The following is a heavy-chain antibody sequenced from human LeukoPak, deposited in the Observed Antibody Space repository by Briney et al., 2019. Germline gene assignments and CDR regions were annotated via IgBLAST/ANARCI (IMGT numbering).Heavy chain of an antibody. CDR1: GFTFSSYS. J-gene: IGHJ6*02. Sequence: RGSLRLPCAASGFTFSSYSMNWVRQAPGKGLEWVSSISSSSSYIYYADSVKGRFTISRDNAKNSLYLQMNSLRAEDTAVYYCARDGCSSTSCRAATRYYYGMDVWGQGTTVTVSS. V-gene: IGHV3-21*01. CDR3: ARDGCSSTSCRAATRYYYGMDV. CDR2: ISSSSSYI. D-gene: IGHD2-2*01.